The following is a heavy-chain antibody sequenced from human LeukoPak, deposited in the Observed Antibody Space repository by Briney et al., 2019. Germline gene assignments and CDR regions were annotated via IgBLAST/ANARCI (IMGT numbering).Heavy chain of an antibody. V-gene: IGHV3-30*18. J-gene: IGHJ4*02. CDR1: GFTFSSYG. CDR3: AKEIENYFDF. CDR2: ISYGGGDK. Sequence: GGSLRLSCAASGFTFSSYGMHWVRQAPGKGLEWVAVISYGGGDKYYADSVKGRFTISRDNSKNTLYLQMNSLRAEDTAVYYCAKEIENYFDFWGQGTLVTVSS. D-gene: IGHD5-24*01.